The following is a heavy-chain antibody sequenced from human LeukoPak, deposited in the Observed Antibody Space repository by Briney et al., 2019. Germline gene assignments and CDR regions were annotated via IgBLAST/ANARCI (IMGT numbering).Heavy chain of an antibody. D-gene: IGHD3-22*01. Sequence: ASVKVSCKASGYTFTSYGISWVRQAPGQGLEWMGWISAYNGNTNYAQKLQGRVTMTTDTSTSTAYMELRSLRSDDTAVYYCARLGGFYDSSGYANWFDPWGQGTLVTVSS. CDR3: ARLGGFYDSSGYANWFDP. V-gene: IGHV1-18*01. J-gene: IGHJ5*02. CDR2: ISAYNGNT. CDR1: GYTFTSYG.